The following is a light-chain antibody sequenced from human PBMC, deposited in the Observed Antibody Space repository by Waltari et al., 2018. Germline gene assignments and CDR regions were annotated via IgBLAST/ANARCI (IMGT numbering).Light chain of an antibody. CDR2: KVP. CDR3: TSYTRSSTWV. V-gene: IGLV2-14*01. Sequence: QSALTQPASVSGSPGQSVTISCTGSSSDVGFYNHVSWYQQHPGKVPKLRIYKVPNRPAGVLNRFSGSKAGDTASLTISGLQAEDEADYYCTSYTRSSTWVFGGGTKLTVL. CDR1: SSDVGFYNH. J-gene: IGLJ3*02.